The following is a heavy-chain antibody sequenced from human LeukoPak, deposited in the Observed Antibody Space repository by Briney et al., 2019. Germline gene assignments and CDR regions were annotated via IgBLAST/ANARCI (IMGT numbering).Heavy chain of an antibody. Sequence: SVKVSCKASGGTFSSYAISWVRQAPGQGLEWMGGIIPIFGTANYAQKFQGRVTITADKSTSTAYMELSSLRSEDTAVYYCATLGAVLEWLLSEYYYMDVWGKGTTVTVSS. V-gene: IGHV1-69*06. D-gene: IGHD3-3*01. J-gene: IGHJ6*03. CDR3: ATLGAVLEWLLSEYYYMDV. CDR1: GGTFSSYA. CDR2: IIPIFGTA.